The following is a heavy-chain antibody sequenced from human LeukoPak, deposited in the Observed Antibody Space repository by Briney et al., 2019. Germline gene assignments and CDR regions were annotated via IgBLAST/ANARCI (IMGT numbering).Heavy chain of an antibody. J-gene: IGHJ6*03. Sequence: GGSLRLSCAASGFTFSSYAMSWVRQAPGKGLEWVSAISGSGGSTYYADSVKGRFTISRDNSKNTLYLQMNSLRAEDTAVYYCAKGYYDILTGYYYYYYMDVWGKGTTVTISS. D-gene: IGHD3-9*01. CDR2: ISGSGGST. V-gene: IGHV3-23*01. CDR1: GFTFSSYA. CDR3: AKGYYDILTGYYYYYYMDV.